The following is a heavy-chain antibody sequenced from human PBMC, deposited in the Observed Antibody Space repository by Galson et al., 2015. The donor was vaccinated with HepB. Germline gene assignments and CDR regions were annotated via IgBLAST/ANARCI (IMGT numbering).Heavy chain of an antibody. J-gene: IGHJ4*02. Sequence: QVQLQESGPGLVKPSETLSLTCTVSGGSISSWYWSWIRQPPGKGLEWIGYIYYGGSANCNPSLKSRVTISLDTSKNQFSLKLTSVTAADTAVYYCARHGGGYSFDYWGQGTLLTVSS. CDR2: IYYGGSA. CDR3: ARHGGGYSFDY. CDR1: GGSISSWY. D-gene: IGHD5-18*01. V-gene: IGHV4-59*08.